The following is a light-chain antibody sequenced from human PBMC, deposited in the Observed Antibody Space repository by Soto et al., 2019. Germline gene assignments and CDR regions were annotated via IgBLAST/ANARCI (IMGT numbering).Light chain of an antibody. CDR1: QTVSKS. V-gene: IGKV1-39*01. CDR3: QQSYRMPRT. Sequence: DTQITQSPSTLPASVGDRVTITCRASQTVSKSLNWYRQRPGKAPELLVYATSHLQSGVPSRFSGSGSGTDFTLAISSLQPEDFATYYCQQSYRMPRTFGQGTKVDIK. J-gene: IGKJ1*01. CDR2: ATS.